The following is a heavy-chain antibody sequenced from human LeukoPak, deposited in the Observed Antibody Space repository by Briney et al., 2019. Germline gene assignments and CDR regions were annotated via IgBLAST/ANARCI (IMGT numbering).Heavy chain of an antibody. Sequence: PGGSLRLSCAASGLTLDEYGMSWVRQAPGKGLEWVSGINGSPTQYADSVKGRFTISRDNAKNTLYLQMNSLRAEDTAVYYCAGDLISGSGSLGYWGQGTLVTVSS. CDR1: GLTLDEYG. V-gene: IGHV3-20*04. CDR3: AGDLISGSGSLGY. J-gene: IGHJ4*02. CDR2: INGSPT. D-gene: IGHD3-10*01.